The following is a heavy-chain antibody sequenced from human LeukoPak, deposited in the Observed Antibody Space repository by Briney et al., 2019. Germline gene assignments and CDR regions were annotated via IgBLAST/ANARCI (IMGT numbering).Heavy chain of an antibody. CDR1: GYSFTGFY. CDR2: INPDSGGT. J-gene: IGHJ6*03. V-gene: IGHV1-2*02. Sequence: ASVKVSCKASGYSFTGFYIHWVRQAPGQGLEWMGWINPDSGGTNYAQKFQGRVTMTRDTSTSAAYMDLSRLRSDDTAVYYCARGGPLSVLVYLYFYMDVWGKGTTVTVSS. CDR3: ARGGPLSVLVYLYFYMDV. D-gene: IGHD2-2*01.